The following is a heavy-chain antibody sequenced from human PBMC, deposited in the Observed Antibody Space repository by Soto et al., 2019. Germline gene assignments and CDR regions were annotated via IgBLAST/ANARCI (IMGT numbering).Heavy chain of an antibody. CDR2: INPSDGKT. CDR1: GYTLTSYY. CDR3: ARAMDIVVVVAATLFGDGMDV. J-gene: IGHJ6*02. Sequence: GASVKVSCKASGYTLTSYYMHWVRQAPGQGLEWMGIINPSDGKTNYAQKFQGRVTITADESTSTAYMELSSLRSEDTAVYYCARAMDIVVVVAATLFGDGMDVWGQGTTVTVSS. D-gene: IGHD2-15*01. V-gene: IGHV1-46*01.